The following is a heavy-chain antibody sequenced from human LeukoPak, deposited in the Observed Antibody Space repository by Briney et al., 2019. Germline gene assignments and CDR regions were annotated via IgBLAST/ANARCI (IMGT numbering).Heavy chain of an antibody. D-gene: IGHD3-10*01. CDR3: ARALGYGSGSYSQPLNWFDP. CDR1: GYAFTGYY. CDR2: INPSSGGT. Sequence: ASVKVSCKASGYAFTGYYMHWVRQAPGQGLEWMGWINPSSGGTKFAQKFQGRVTMTSDTSISAAYMELSRLRYDDTAVYYCARALGYGSGSYSQPLNWFDPWGQGTLVTVPS. J-gene: IGHJ5*02. V-gene: IGHV1-2*02.